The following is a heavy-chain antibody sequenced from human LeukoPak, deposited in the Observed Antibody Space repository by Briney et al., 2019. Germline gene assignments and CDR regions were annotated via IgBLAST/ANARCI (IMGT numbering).Heavy chain of an antibody. Sequence: GGSLRLSCAASGFTFSSYAMHWVRQAPGKWLEWVAVISYDGSNKYYADSVKGRFTISRDNSKNTLYLQMNSLRAEDTAVYYCARVPYWGQGTLVTVSS. V-gene: IGHV3-30*04. J-gene: IGHJ4*02. CDR1: GFTFSSYA. CDR2: ISYDGSNK. CDR3: ARVPY.